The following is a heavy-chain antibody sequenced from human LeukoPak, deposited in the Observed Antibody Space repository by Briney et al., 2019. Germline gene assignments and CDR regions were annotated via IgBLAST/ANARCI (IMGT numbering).Heavy chain of an antibody. CDR3: ARDPGYSRGTGFDY. V-gene: IGHV3-48*03. D-gene: IGHD6-13*01. Sequence: GGSLRLSCAASGFTFSSYEMNWVRRAPGRGLEWVSYISSSGSTIYYADSVKGRFTISRDNAKNSLYLQMNSLRAEDTAVYYCARDPGYSRGTGFDYWVHGTLVTVSS. CDR1: GFTFSSYE. J-gene: IGHJ4*01. CDR2: ISSSGSTI.